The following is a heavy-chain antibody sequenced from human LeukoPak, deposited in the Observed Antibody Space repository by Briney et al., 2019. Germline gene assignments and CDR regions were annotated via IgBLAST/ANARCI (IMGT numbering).Heavy chain of an antibody. Sequence: ASVKVSCKASGYTFTGYYMHWVRQAPGQGLEWMGWINPNSGGTNYAQKFQGRVTMTRDTSISTAYMELSRLRSDDTAVYYCARTEPYYYYGMDVWGQGTTVTVSS. D-gene: IGHD1-26*01. V-gene: IGHV1-2*02. CDR2: INPNSGGT. CDR3: ARTEPYYYYGMDV. CDR1: GYTFTGYY. J-gene: IGHJ6*02.